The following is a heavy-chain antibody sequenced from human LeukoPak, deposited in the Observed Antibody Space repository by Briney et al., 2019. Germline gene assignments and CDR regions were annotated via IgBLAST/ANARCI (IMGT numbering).Heavy chain of an antibody. V-gene: IGHV3-23*01. D-gene: IGHD6-19*01. CDR2: ISGSGGST. J-gene: IGHJ3*02. Sequence: PGGSLRLSCAASGFTFSSYAMSWVRQAPGKGLEWVSAISGSGGSTYYADSVKGRFTISRDNSKNTLYLQMNSLRAEDTGVYYCAKHMPTYSSGWYWGAFDIWGQGTMVTVSS. CDR1: GFTFSSYA. CDR3: AKHMPTYSSGWYWGAFDI.